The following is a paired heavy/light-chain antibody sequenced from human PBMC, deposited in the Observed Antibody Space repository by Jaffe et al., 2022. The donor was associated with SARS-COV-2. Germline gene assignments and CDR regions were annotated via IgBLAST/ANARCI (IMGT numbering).Heavy chain of an antibody. CDR1: GFTFDNNA. V-gene: IGHV3-9*01. CDR2: ITWNSGNM. D-gene: IGHD3-3*01. CDR3: AKDMGRDDFWDAFDI. J-gene: IGHJ3*02. Sequence: EVQLVESGGGLVQPGRSLRLSCAASGFTFDNNAMHWVRQAPGKGLEWVSGITWNSGNMAYADSVKGRFTISRDNVKNSLYLQMNSLRAEDTAFYYCAKDMGRDDFWDAFDIWGQGTMVTVSS.
Light chain of an antibody. CDR2: EVN. CDR3: CSYATSREVV. Sequence: QSALTQPASVSGSPGQSITISCTGTSSDVAYYNLVSWYQQYPGKAPKVIIYEVNKRPSGVSDRFSGSKSGNTASLTISGLQAEDEADYYCCSYATSREVVFGGGTKLTVL. CDR1: SSDVAYYNL. V-gene: IGLV2-23*02. J-gene: IGLJ3*02.